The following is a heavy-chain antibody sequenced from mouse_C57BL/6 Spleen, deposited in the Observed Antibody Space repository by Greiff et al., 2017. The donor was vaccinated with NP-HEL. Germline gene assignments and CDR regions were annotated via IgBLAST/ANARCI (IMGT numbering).Heavy chain of an antibody. CDR2: IDPSDSYT. CDR1: GYTFTSYW. CDR3: ARGDYYGSRYAMDY. J-gene: IGHJ4*01. V-gene: IGHV1-69*01. Sequence: QVQLKQPGAELVMPGASVKLSCKASGYTFTSYWMHWVKQRPGQGLEWIGEIDPSDSYTNYNQKFKGKSTLTVDKSSSTAYMQLSSLTSEDSAVYYCARGDYYGSRYAMDYWGQGTSVTVSS. D-gene: IGHD1-1*01.